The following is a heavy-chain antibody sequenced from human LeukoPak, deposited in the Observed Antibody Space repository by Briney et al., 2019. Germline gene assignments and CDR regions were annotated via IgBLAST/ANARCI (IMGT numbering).Heavy chain of an antibody. CDR2: ISSSGSTI. CDR1: GFTFSSYE. V-gene: IGHV3-48*03. D-gene: IGHD2-2*01. Sequence: GGSLRLSCAASGFTFSSYEMNWVRQAPGKGLEWVSYISSSGSTIYYADSVKGRFTISRDNAKNSLYLQMNSLRAEDTAVYYCARDCSSTSCYQAFDYWGQGTLVTVSS. CDR3: ARDCSSTSCYQAFDY. J-gene: IGHJ4*02.